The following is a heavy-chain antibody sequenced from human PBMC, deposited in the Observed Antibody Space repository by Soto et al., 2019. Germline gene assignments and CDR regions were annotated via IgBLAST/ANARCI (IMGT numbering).Heavy chain of an antibody. D-gene: IGHD2-2*01. V-gene: IGHV4-39*01. CDR2: IYYSGST. CDR3: ARLGIGYCSSTSCYSLDY. CDR1: GGSISSSSYY. J-gene: IGHJ4*02. Sequence: QLQLQESGPGLVKPSETLSLTCTVSGGSISSSSYYWGWIRQPPGKGLEWIGSIYYSGSTYYNPSLKSRVTIAVDTSKNQFALKLSSVTAADTAVYYCARLGIGYCSSTSCYSLDYWGQGTLVTVSS.